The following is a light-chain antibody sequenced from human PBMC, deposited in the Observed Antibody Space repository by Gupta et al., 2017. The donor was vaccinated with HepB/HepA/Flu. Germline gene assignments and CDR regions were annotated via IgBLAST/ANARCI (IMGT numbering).Light chain of an antibody. J-gene: IGKJ4*01. Sequence: ELVLTQSPATLSLSPGERATLSCRASQSVSSYLAWYQQKPGQAPRLLIYDAFNRATGIPARFSGSGSGTDFTLTISSLEPEDVAVYYCQQRSNWPLTFGGGTKVEIK. V-gene: IGKV3-11*01. CDR3: QQRSNWPLT. CDR2: DAF. CDR1: QSVSSY.